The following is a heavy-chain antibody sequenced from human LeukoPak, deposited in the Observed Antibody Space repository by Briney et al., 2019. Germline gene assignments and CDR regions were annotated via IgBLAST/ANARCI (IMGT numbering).Heavy chain of an antibody. CDR2: INHSGST. V-gene: IGHV4-34*01. J-gene: IGHJ6*03. D-gene: IGHD3-22*01. CDR1: SGSFSSYY. Sequence: KPSETLSLTCAVYSGSFSSYYWSWIRQPPGKGLEWIGEINHSGSTNCNPSLKSRVTISVDTSKNQFSLKLSSVTAADTAVYYWARYVYDTSGYYYYYYYMDVWGKGTTVTVSS. CDR3: ARYVYDTSGYYYYYYYMDV.